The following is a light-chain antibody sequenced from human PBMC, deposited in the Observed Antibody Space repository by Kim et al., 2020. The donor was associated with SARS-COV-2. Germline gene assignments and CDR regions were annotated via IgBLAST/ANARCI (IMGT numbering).Light chain of an antibody. V-gene: IGKV4-1*01. CDR1: QSVLYSSNNINY. CDR3: QQFYTVPYT. CDR2: WAS. Sequence: RASINCKSSQSVLYSSNNINYLAWYQQKPGQPPPLLVYWASTRKSGVPDRFSGGGSGTDFTLTISSLQAEDVAIYYCQQFYTVPYTFGQGTKVEI. J-gene: IGKJ2*01.